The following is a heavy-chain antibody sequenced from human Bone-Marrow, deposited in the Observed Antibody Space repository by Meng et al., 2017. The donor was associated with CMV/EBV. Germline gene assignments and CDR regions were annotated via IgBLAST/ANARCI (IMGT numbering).Heavy chain of an antibody. CDR2: IYHSGST. D-gene: IGHD3-22*01. CDR3: ARYYYDSSGYSTYFDY. J-gene: IGHJ4*02. V-gene: IGHV4-38-2*02. Sequence: SETLSLTCTVSGYSISSGYYWGWIRQPPGKGLEWIGSIYHSGSTYYNPSLKSRVTISVDTSKNQFSLKLSSVTAADTAVYYCARYYYDSSGYSTYFDYWGQGTLVTVSS. CDR1: GYSISSGYY.